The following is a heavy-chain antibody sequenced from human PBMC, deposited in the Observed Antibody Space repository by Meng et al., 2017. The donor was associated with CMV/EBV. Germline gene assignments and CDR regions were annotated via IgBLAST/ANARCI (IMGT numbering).Heavy chain of an antibody. CDR3: VRYGITRVYTGPEAPPGMDV. CDR1: GFTFNNYV. Sequence: GESLKVSCAAAGFTFNNYVLHWVRQAPGKGLGWVAVIFYDGNKQYYADSVKGRFTISRDNSKNTLYLPMNSLRAEDTDVYYLVRYGITRVYTGPEAPPGMDVWGQGTTVTVSS. CDR2: IFYDGNKQ. D-gene: IGHD1-14*01. V-gene: IGHV3-30-3*01. J-gene: IGHJ6*02.